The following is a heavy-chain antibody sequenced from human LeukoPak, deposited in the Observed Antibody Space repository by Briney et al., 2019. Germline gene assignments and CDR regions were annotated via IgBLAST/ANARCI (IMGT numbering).Heavy chain of an antibody. CDR2: IYHSGST. CDR1: GGSISSSNW. Sequence: PSGTLSLTCAVSGGSISSSNWWSWVRQPPGKGLEWIGEIYHSGSTNYNPSLKSRVTISVDKSKNQFSLKLSSVTAADTAVYCCARRYYDILTGYYSIDYWGQGTLVTVSS. J-gene: IGHJ4*02. D-gene: IGHD3-9*01. V-gene: IGHV4-4*01. CDR3: ARRYYDILTGYYSIDY.